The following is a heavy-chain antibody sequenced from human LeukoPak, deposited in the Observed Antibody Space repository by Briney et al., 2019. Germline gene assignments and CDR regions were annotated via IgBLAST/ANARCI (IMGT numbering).Heavy chain of an antibody. V-gene: IGHV3-53*01. CDR1: GFTFSSYA. Sequence: GGSLRLSCAASGFTFSSYAMSWVRQAPGKGLEWVSVIYSGGDTYYADSVKGRFTISRDNSKNTLYLQMNSLRAEDTAVYYCARDPKEDYYGSGSFFGAFDIWGQGTMVTVSS. J-gene: IGHJ3*02. D-gene: IGHD3-10*01. CDR3: ARDPKEDYYGSGSFFGAFDI. CDR2: IYSGGDT.